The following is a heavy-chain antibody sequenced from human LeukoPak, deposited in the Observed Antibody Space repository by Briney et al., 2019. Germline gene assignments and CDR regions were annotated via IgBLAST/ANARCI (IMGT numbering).Heavy chain of an antibody. J-gene: IGHJ4*02. CDR1: GGSISSGGYY. V-gene: IGHV4-39*07. D-gene: IGHD1-26*01. CDR2: IYYSGST. CDR3: ARAGSGSYEFDY. Sequence: PSETLSLTCTVSGGSISSGGYYWSWIRQPPGKGLEWIGSIYYSGSTYYNPSLKSRVTISVDTSKNQFSLKLSSVTAADTAVYYCARAGSGSYEFDYWGQGTLITVSS.